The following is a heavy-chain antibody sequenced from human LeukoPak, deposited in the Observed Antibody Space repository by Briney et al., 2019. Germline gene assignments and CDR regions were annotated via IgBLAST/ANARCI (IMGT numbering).Heavy chain of an antibody. V-gene: IGHV3-21*01. CDR3: ARDMSRDGYNLDY. J-gene: IGHJ4*02. D-gene: IGHD5-24*01. Sequence: GGSLRLSCAASGFTFSSYSMNWVRQAPGKGLEWVSSISSSSSYIYYADSVKGLFTISRDNAKNSLYLQMNSLRAEDTAVYYCARDMSRDGYNLDYWGQGTLVTVSS. CDR2: ISSSSSYI. CDR1: GFTFSSYS.